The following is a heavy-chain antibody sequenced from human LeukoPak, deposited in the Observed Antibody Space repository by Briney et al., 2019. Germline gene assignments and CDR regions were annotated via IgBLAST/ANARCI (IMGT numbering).Heavy chain of an antibody. V-gene: IGHV3-23*01. CDR2: HSGSGGST. Sequence: GGSLRLSCAASGFTFSSYAMSWVRQAPGKGLEWVSAHSGSGGSTYYADSVKGRFTISRDNSKNTLYLQMNSLRAEDMAVYNCAKDGVRGFGDLPNYFDYWGQGTLVTVSS. CDR1: GFTFSSYA. D-gene: IGHD3-10*01. CDR3: AKDGVRGFGDLPNYFDY. J-gene: IGHJ4*02.